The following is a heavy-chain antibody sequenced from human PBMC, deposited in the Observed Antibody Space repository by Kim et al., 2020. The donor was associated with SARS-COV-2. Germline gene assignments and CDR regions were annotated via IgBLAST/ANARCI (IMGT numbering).Heavy chain of an antibody. CDR1: GDSFSGYY. V-gene: IGHV4-34*01. CDR3: AGVAVSQGPRGDGDY. J-gene: IGHJ4*02. D-gene: IGHD3-10*01. Sequence: SETLSLTCAVYGDSFSGYYWCWSRQPPRPGMEWMGKINNNGSTYSSSYLKRRILVTVAKSTTKFPLKLSSVSAAATAMSFCAGVAVSQGPRGDGDYWGEG. CDR2: INNNGST.